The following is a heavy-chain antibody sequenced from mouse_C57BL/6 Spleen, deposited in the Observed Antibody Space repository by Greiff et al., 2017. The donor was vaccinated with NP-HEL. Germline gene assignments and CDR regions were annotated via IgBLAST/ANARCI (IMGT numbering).Heavy chain of an antibody. D-gene: IGHD2-4*01. V-gene: IGHV5-6*01. CDR1: GFTFSSYG. CDR3: ARVYYDYPYYAMDY. Sequence: EVKLVESGGDLVKPGGSLKLSCAASGFTFSSYGMSWVRQTPDKRLEWVATISSGGSYTYYPDSVKGRFTISRDNAKNTLYLQMSSLKSEDTAMYYCARVYYDYPYYAMDYWGQGTSVTVSS. J-gene: IGHJ4*01. CDR2: ISSGGSYT.